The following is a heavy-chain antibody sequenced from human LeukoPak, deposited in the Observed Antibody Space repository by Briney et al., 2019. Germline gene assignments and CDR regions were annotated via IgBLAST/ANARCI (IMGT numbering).Heavy chain of an antibody. CDR1: GFTFSNYW. CDR3: ARDTSSTSYDY. CDR2: IRQGGSEK. Sequence: GGSLRLSCAASGFTFSNYWMSWVGQAPGKGLEWVANIRQGGSEKYYVDSVKGRFTISRDNAKNSLYLQMNSLRAEDTALYYCARDTSSTSYDYWGQGTLVTVSS. V-gene: IGHV3-7*01. D-gene: IGHD2-2*01. J-gene: IGHJ4*02.